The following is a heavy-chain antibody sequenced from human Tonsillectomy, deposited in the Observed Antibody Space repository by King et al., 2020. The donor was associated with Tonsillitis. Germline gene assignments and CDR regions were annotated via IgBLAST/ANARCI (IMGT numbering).Heavy chain of an antibody. D-gene: IGHD6-13*01. CDR1: GFTFSSYP. CDR3: ARESLPSDDSSSWYEPFAY. J-gene: IGHJ4*02. V-gene: IGHV3-30*04. CDR2: ISFDGSNK. Sequence: VQLVESGGGVVQPGRFLRLSCAGSGFTFSSYPMHWVRQAPGKGLEWVAVISFDGSNKYYAESVKGRFTISRDNSKNTLFLQMSSLRAEDTAVYYCARESLPSDDSSSWYEPFAYWGQGTLVSVSS.